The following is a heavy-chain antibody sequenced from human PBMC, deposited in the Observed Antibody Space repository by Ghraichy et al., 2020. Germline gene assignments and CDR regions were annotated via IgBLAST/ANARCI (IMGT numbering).Heavy chain of an antibody. D-gene: IGHD1-26*01. CDR3: ARGWDLDV. CDR2: IKKDGSEK. CDR1: GFIFSNYW. J-gene: IGHJ6*02. V-gene: IGHV3-7*03. Sequence: LTCAASGFIFSNYWMSWVRQVPGKGLEGVANIKKDGSEKNYVDSVKGRLTISRDNAKSSLYLQMNSLRGEDTAVYYCARGWDLDVWGQGTTVTVSS.